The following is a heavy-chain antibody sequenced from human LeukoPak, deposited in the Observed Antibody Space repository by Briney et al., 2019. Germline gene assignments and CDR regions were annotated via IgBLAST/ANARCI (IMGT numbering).Heavy chain of an antibody. D-gene: IGHD1-26*01. CDR1: GYRFTTYW. V-gene: IGHV5-51*01. J-gene: IGHJ4*02. CDR3: ARRLVGTKYFDY. CDR2: IYPGDSDT. Sequence: GESLKISCKGSGYRFTTYWLGWVRQMPGKGLEWMGIIYPGDSDTRYSPSFQGQVTISADKSVSTAYLQWSSLKASDTAMYYCARRLVGTKYFDYRGQGTLVTVSS.